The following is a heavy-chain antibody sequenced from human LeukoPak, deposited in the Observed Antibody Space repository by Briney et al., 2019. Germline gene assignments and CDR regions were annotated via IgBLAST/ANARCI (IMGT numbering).Heavy chain of an antibody. Sequence: GGSLRLSCAASGFTFSSYAMSWVRQAPGKGLEWVSAISGSGGSTYYADSVKGRFTISRDNSKNTLYLQMNSLRAEDTAVYYCAKAAYGSGSYYSWFDPWGQGTLVTVSS. CDR2: ISGSGGST. CDR3: AKAAYGSGSYYSWFDP. D-gene: IGHD3-10*01. J-gene: IGHJ5*02. CDR1: GFTFSSYA. V-gene: IGHV3-23*01.